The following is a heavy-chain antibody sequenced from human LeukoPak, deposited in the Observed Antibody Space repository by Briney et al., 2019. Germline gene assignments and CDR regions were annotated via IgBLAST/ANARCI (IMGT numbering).Heavy chain of an antibody. Sequence: PGRSLRLSYAASGFNFKTYSMNWVRRAPGGVLEWSSSISSGSDTGAADYIYYADSVKGRFTISGDNAKNSLYLQMNSLRAEDTAVYYCARDEVDSGTFDYWGQGTLVTVSS. J-gene: IGHJ4*02. CDR2: ISSGSDTGAADYI. V-gene: IGHV3-21*01. CDR1: GFNFKTYS. D-gene: IGHD5-12*01. CDR3: ARDEVDSGTFDY.